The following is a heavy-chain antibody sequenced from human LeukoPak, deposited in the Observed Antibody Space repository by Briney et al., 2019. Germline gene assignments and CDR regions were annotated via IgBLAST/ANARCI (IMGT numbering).Heavy chain of an antibody. CDR3: ARNYCGSTSCYLGN. CDR2: IYHTGST. J-gene: IGHJ4*02. CDR1: GYSISSGYY. Sequence: SETLSLTCTVSGYSISSGYYWGWIRQPPGKGLEWIGTIYHTGSTYYNPSLKSRVTISVDTSKNQFSLKLSSVTAADMAVYYCARNYCGSTSCYLGNWGQGTLVTVSS. V-gene: IGHV4-38-2*02. D-gene: IGHD2-2*01.